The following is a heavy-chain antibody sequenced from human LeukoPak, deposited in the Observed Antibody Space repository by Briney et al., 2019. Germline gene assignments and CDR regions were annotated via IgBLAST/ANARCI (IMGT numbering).Heavy chain of an antibody. V-gene: IGHV4-34*01. J-gene: IGHJ4*02. D-gene: IGHD3-16*02. CDR1: GGSFSGYY. CDR2: INHSGST. Sequence: SETLSLTCAVYGGSFSGYYWSWIRQPPGKGLEWIGEINHSGSTNYNPSLKSRVTISVDTSKNQSSLKLSSVTAADTAVYYCARSYYDYVWGSYRQGYYFDYWGQGTLVTVSS. CDR3: ARSYYDYVWGSYRQGYYFDY.